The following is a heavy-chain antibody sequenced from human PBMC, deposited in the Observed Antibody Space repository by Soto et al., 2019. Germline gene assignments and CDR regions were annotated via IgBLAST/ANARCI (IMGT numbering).Heavy chain of an antibody. Sequence: PSETLSLTCSVSGGSISTVGHYWTWIRQPPGKGLEWIGSIYHTGSTYNPSLQSRVTISVDTSKNQFTLNLGSVTAADTAVYYCARGEGDKTDYWGQGTLVTVSS. CDR2: IYHTGST. CDR1: GGSISTVGHY. J-gene: IGHJ4*02. V-gene: IGHV4-30-4*08. D-gene: IGHD2-21*01. CDR3: ARGEGDKTDY.